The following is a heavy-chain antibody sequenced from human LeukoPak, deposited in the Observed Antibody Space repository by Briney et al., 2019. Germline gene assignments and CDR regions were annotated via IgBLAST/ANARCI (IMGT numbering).Heavy chain of an antibody. CDR2: ISYDGSNK. D-gene: IGHD1-26*01. CDR1: GFTFSSYA. V-gene: IGHV3-30*04. CDR3: ARGAIGGSYGSRTYYFDY. Sequence: PGRSLRLSCAASGFTFSSYAMHWVRQAPGKGLEWVAVISYDGSNKYYADSVKGRFTISRDNAKNSLYLQMNSLRAEDTALYYCARGAIGGSYGSRTYYFDYWGQGTLVTVSS. J-gene: IGHJ4*02.